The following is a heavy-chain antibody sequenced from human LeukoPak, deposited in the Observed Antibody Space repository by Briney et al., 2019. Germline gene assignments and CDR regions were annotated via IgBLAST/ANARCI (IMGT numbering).Heavy chain of an antibody. V-gene: IGHV1-8*03. CDR1: GGTFSSYD. CDR2: MNPNSGNT. J-gene: IGHJ3*02. CDR3: ARGRAIVGALLKLDAFDI. D-gene: IGHD1-26*01. Sequence: ASVKVSCKASGGTFSSYDINWVRQATGQGLEWMGWMNPNSGNTGYAQKFQGRVTITRNTSISTAYMELSSLRSEDTAVYYCARGRAIVGALLKLDAFDIWGQGTMVTVSS.